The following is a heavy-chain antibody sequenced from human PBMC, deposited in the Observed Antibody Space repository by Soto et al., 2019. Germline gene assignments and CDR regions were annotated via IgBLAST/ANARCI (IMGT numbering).Heavy chain of an antibody. CDR1: GGSKNNIY. V-gene: IGHV4-59*01. Sequence: PSETLSLTCTVSGGSKNNIYWSWIRQSPEKGLEWVGYIYYNGNTNNNPSLKSRVTMSVDTSKNQFSLKLTSVTSADTAVYFCARGGWSVDLWGRGTLVTVSS. CDR2: IYYNGNT. CDR3: ARGGWSVDL. D-gene: IGHD6-19*01. J-gene: IGHJ5*02.